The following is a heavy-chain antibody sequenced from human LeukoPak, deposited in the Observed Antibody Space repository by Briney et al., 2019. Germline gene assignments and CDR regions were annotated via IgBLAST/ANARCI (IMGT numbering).Heavy chain of an antibody. D-gene: IGHD3-10*01. CDR2: IYYGGSI. Sequence: AETLSLTCAVSVGSISRSDDQWVWIRQPPGKGLEWIGNIYYGGSIHYSPSLKSRVTISVETSKNQFSLKLSSATAADTAVYYCARRRYGSGRTDVWGQGTTVTVSS. CDR1: VGSISRSDDQ. J-gene: IGHJ6*02. CDR3: ARRRYGSGRTDV. V-gene: IGHV4-39*01.